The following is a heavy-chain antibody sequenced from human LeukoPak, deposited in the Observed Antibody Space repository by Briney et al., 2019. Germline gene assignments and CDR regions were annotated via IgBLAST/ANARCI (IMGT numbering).Heavy chain of an antibody. D-gene: IGHD6-13*01. J-gene: IGHJ4*02. CDR3: AKTGIAAAGPEDY. Sequence: GGSLRLSCAASGFTFSNYAMTWVRQAPGKGLQWVSSISDSGAYTYYADSVKGRFTISRDNSKNTLYLQMNSLRAEDTAVYYCAKTGIAAAGPEDYWGQGTLVTVSS. V-gene: IGHV3-23*01. CDR1: GFTFSNYA. CDR2: ISDSGAYT.